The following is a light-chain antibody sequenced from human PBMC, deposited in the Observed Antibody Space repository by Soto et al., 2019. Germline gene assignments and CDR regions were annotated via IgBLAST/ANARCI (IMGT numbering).Light chain of an antibody. CDR2: DAS. Sequence: EIVLTQSPGTLSLSPGESATLSCRASQTVGRNYLAWFQHKPGQAPRLLIYDASKRATGAPDRFSGSGSGTDFTLTVSRLEPEDFAVFYCHQYAYSPLTFGGGTKVEIK. CDR1: QTVGRNY. CDR3: HQYAYSPLT. V-gene: IGKV3-20*01. J-gene: IGKJ4*01.